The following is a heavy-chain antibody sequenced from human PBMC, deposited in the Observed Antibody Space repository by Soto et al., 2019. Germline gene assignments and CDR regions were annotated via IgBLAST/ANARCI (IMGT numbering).Heavy chain of an antibody. Sequence: SATLSLTCNVSGASISSGGFYWSWIRQHPGKGLEWIGYIYFSGSTHYNPSLKSRVTISVDTSKNQFSLKLRSVTAADTAVYYCSTQSMITVIPYYYGMDVWGQGTTVTVSS. D-gene: IGHD4-4*01. V-gene: IGHV4-31*03. CDR1: GASISSGGFY. CDR3: STQSMITVIPYYYGMDV. J-gene: IGHJ6*02. CDR2: IYFSGST.